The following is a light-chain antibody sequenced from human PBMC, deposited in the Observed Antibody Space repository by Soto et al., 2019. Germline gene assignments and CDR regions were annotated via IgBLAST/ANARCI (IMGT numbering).Light chain of an antibody. V-gene: IGKV3-15*01. CDR3: QQYNNRPPWT. CDR2: GAS. CDR1: QSVSGN. Sequence: EIVITQSPTTLSVSPGERATLSCRASQSVSGNLAWYQQRPGQAPRLLIYGASTRATGIPARFSGSGSGTEFTLTISSLQSEDFAVYYCQQYNNRPPWTFGQGTKVDIK. J-gene: IGKJ1*01.